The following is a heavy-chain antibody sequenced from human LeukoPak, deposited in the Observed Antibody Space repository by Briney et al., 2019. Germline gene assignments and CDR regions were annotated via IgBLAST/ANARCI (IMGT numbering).Heavy chain of an antibody. V-gene: IGHV3-53*01. J-gene: IGHJ4*02. CDR3: ANDYYGSGPFDY. CDR1: GFTVSSNY. CDR2: IYSGGST. D-gene: IGHD3-10*01. Sequence: GGSLRLSCAASGFTVSSNYMSWVRQAPGKGLEWVSVIYSGGSTYYADSVKGRFTISRDNSKNTLYLQMNSLRAEDTAVYYCANDYYGSGPFDYWGQGTLVTVSS.